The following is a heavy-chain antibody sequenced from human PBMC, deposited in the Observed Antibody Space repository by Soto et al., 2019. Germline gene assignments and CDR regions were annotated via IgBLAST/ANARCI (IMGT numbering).Heavy chain of an antibody. CDR2: IFPSGTT. Sequence: SETLSLTCGASGGSLSGATYSWNWIRQTPGKGLEWIGYIFPSGTTYYNPSLRSRVTISIDVSKNQFSLSLRSLTAADTAVYYCARSREFDYWSQGTLVTVSS. J-gene: IGHJ4*02. CDR1: GGSLSGATYS. CDR3: ARSREFDY. V-gene: IGHV4-30-2*01.